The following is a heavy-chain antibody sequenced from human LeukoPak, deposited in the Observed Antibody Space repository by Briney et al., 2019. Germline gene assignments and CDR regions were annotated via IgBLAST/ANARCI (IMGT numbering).Heavy chain of an antibody. J-gene: IGHJ6*03. CDR2: IIPFFGTA. D-gene: IGHD2-2*01. V-gene: IGHV1-69*13. CDR3: ARDLPICSSTSCYLDYYYYMDV. Sequence: GASVKVSCKASGGTFSSYAVSWVRQAPGHRLEWRGGIIPFFGTANYAQKFQGRVTITADESTSTAYMELSSVRSEDTAVYYCARDLPICSSTSCYLDYYYYMDVWGKGTTVTVSS. CDR1: GGTFSSYA.